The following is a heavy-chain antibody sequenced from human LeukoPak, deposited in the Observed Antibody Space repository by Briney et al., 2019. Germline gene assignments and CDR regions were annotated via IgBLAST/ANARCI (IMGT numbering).Heavy chain of an antibody. CDR3: AREVRSYYYYMDV. D-gene: IGHD4/OR15-4a*01. CDR1: GFTVSSNY. CDR2: IYSGGST. J-gene: IGHJ6*03. V-gene: IGHV3-66*01. Sequence: GGSLRLSCAASGFTVSSNYMSWVRQAPGKGLEWVSVIYSGGSTYYADSVKGRFTISRDNSKNTPYLQMNSLRAEDTAVYYCAREVRSYYYYMDVWGKGTTVTISS.